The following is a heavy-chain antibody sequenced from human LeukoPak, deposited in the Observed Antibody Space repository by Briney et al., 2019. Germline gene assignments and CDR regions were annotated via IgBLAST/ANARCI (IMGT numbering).Heavy chain of an antibody. J-gene: IGHJ6*02. Sequence: GASVKVSCKASGYTFTTYAMHWVRQAPGQRLEWMGWINAGNGDTKYSQKFQGRVTITRDTSAGTAYMELSSLRSEDTAVFYCASTVLAGGYGMDVWGQGTTVTVSS. CDR2: INAGNGDT. V-gene: IGHV1-3*01. D-gene: IGHD4-17*01. CDR3: ASTVLAGGYGMDV. CDR1: GYTFTTYA.